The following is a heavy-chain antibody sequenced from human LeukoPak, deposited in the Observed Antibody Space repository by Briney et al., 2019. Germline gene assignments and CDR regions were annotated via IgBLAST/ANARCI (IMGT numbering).Heavy chain of an antibody. CDR2: ISGSSRHK. D-gene: IGHD6-13*01. J-gene: IGHJ4*02. CDR1: GFTFSSYT. CDR3: ARTANFAAGYYIDY. V-gene: IGHV3-21*01. Sequence: SGGSLRLSCAASGFTFSSYTMNWVRLAPGKGLEWVSSISGSSRHKYYADSVKGRFTISRDNAKNSLYLQMNSLRAEDTAVYYCARTANFAAGYYIDYWGQGTLVTVSS.